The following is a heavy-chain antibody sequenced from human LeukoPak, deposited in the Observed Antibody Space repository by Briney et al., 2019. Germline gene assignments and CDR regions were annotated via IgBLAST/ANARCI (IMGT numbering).Heavy chain of an antibody. V-gene: IGHV1-69*01. Sequence: PGRSLRLSCAASGFTFSSYAISWVRQAPGQGLEWMGGIIPIFGTANYAQKFQGRVTITADESTSTAYMELSSLRSEDTAVYYCASGLQYSSLDYWGQGTLVTVSS. CDR2: IIPIFGTA. D-gene: IGHD5-18*01. CDR1: GFTFSSYA. J-gene: IGHJ4*02. CDR3: ASGLQYSSLDY.